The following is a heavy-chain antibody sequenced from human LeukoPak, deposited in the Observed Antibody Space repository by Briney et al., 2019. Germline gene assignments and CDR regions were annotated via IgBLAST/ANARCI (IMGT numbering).Heavy chain of an antibody. V-gene: IGHV1-69*13. CDR2: IIPIFNTI. D-gene: IGHD4-23*01. Sequence: SVKVSCKASGGTLSTYSISWVRQAPGQGLEWMGVIIPIFNTINYAQKFQGRVTLTADESTNTAYMELSSLRSEDTAVYYCARGLSRWSTPTSSYYYRMDVWGQGTTVAVSS. CDR1: GGTLSTYS. CDR3: ARGLSRWSTPTSSYYYRMDV. J-gene: IGHJ6*02.